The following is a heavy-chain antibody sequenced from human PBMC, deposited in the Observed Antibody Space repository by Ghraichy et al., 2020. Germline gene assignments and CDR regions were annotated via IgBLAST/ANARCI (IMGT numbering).Heavy chain of an antibody. CDR1: GYTLTELS. Sequence: ASVKVSCKVSGYTLTELSMHWVRQAPGKGLEWMGGFDPEDGETIYAQKFQGRVTMTEDTSTDTAYMELSSLRSEDTAVYYCATPYYDILTGYYTNYYYYGMDVWGQGTTVTVSS. J-gene: IGHJ6*02. CDR3: ATPYYDILTGYYTNYYYYGMDV. V-gene: IGHV1-24*01. D-gene: IGHD3-9*01. CDR2: FDPEDGET.